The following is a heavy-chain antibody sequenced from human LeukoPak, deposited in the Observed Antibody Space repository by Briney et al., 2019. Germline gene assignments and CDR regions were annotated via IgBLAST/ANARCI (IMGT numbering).Heavy chain of an antibody. J-gene: IGHJ4*02. V-gene: IGHV6-1*01. Sequence: SQTLSLTCAISGDSVSSNSAAWNWVRQSPSRGLEWLGRTYYRSKWYNNYALSVKSRITIKPDTSKNQFSLQLNFVTPEDTAVYYCARLSSGAGGDFDCWGQGTLVTVSS. D-gene: IGHD6-19*01. CDR3: ARLSSGAGGDFDC. CDR2: TYYRSKWYN. CDR1: GDSVSSNSAA.